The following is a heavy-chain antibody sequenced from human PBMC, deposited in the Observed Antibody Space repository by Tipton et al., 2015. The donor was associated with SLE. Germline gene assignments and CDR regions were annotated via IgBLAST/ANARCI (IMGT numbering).Heavy chain of an antibody. CDR1: GDSITSFNQY. D-gene: IGHD4/OR15-4a*01. Sequence: TLSLTCTVSGDSITSFNQYWGWIRQPPGRRLEYLASLYHNGDTYYNPSLRSRLTISMDTSKNQFSLRLRSVTAADTAVYYCVRINSGASRLFDYWGQGMLVAISS. V-gene: IGHV4-39*07. J-gene: IGHJ4*02. CDR3: VRINSGASRLFDY. CDR2: LYHNGDT.